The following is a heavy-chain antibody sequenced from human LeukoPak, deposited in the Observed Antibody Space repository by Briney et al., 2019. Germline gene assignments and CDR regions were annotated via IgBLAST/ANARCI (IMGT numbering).Heavy chain of an antibody. CDR2: IYYSGSI. V-gene: IGHV4-59*01. Sequence: SETLSLTCTVSGGSISSYYWSWIRQPPGKGLEWIGYIYYSGSINYNPSLKSRVTISVDTSKNQFSLKLSSVSAADTAVYYCARMEWLMPDYWGQGTLVTVSS. CDR3: ARMEWLMPDY. D-gene: IGHD3-3*01. CDR1: GGSISSYY. J-gene: IGHJ4*02.